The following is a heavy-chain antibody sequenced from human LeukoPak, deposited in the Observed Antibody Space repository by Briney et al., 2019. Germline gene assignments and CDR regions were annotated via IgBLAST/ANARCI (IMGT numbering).Heavy chain of an antibody. CDR1: GYTFTGYY. D-gene: IGHD4-17*01. CDR3: ARAELGDYGDYGSLDY. CDR2: INPNSSGT. Sequence: ASVKVSCKASGYTFTGYYMHWVRQAPGQGLEWMGWINPNSSGTNYAQKFQGRVTMTRDTSISTAYMELSSLRSEDTAVYYCARAELGDYGDYGSLDYWGQGTLVTVSS. J-gene: IGHJ4*02. V-gene: IGHV1-2*02.